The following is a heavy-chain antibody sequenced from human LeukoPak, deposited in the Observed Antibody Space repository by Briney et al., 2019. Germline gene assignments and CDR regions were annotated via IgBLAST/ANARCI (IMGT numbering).Heavy chain of an antibody. CDR3: ARGHVDAFDY. V-gene: IGHV4-30-2*01. CDR1: GGSISSGGYS. CDR2: IYHSGST. Sequence: SETLSLTCAVSGGSISSGGYSWRWIRQPPGKGLEWIGYIYHSGSTYYNPSLKSRVTISVDRSKNQFSLKLSSVTAADTAVYYCARGHVDAFDYWGQGTLVTVSS. J-gene: IGHJ4*02. D-gene: IGHD2-8*01.